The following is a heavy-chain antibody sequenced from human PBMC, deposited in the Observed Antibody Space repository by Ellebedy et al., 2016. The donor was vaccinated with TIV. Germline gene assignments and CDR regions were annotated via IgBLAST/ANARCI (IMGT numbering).Heavy chain of an antibody. CDR1: GGPFSGYS. CDR3: ARNILRFLNAFEI. CDR2: VDHGGST. J-gene: IGHJ3*02. V-gene: IGHV4-34*01. D-gene: IGHD3-3*01. Sequence: GSLRLSCAVYGGPFSGYSWSWIRQPPGRGLEWIGDVDHGGSTNYNPSLKSRVTISLDTSKNHFSLKLSSVTAADTAVYYCARNILRFLNAFEIWGQGTMVTVSS.